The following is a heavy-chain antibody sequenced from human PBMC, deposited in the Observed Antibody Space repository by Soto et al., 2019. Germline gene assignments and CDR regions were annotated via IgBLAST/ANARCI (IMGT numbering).Heavy chain of an antibody. D-gene: IGHD4-4*01. CDR1: GGTFSSYA. CDR3: ASNRAITTSLYNWFDP. J-gene: IGHJ5*02. V-gene: IGHV1-69*01. Sequence: QVQLVQSGAEVKKPGSSVKVSCKASGGTFSSYAISWVRQAPGQGLEWMGGIIPIFGTANYAQKFQGRVTITADESTSTAYMELSSLRSEDTAVYYCASNRAITTSLYNWFDPWGQGTLVTVSS. CDR2: IIPIFGTA.